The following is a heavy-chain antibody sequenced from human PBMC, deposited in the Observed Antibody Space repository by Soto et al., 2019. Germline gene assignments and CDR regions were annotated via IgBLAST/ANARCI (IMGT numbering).Heavy chain of an antibody. CDR1: GGSISSGGYY. V-gene: IGHV4-31*03. D-gene: IGHD3-10*01. Sequence: QVQLQESGPGLVKPSQTLSLTCTVSGGSISSGGYYWSWIRQHPGKGLEWIGYIYYSGSTYYNPSLKSRVIISVDTSKNQFSLKLSSVAAADTAVYYCAAGGPVTGAFDYWGQGTLVTVSS. CDR3: AAGGPVTGAFDY. J-gene: IGHJ4*02. CDR2: IYYSGST.